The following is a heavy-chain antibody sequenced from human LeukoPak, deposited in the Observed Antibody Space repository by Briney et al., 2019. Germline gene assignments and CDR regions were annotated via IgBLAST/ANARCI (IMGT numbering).Heavy chain of an antibody. CDR2: INHSGCA. D-gene: IGHD3-10*01. V-gene: IGHV4-34*01. CDR1: GGSFSRYY. CDR3: ARESDYYGSGSQPHFDY. J-gene: IGHJ4*02. Sequence: NPSETLSLTCAVYGGSFSRYYWTWIRQPPGKGLEWIGEINHSGCANYNPSLKSRVTISVDTSKTQFSLKLSSVTAADTAVYYCARESDYYGSGSQPHFDYWGQGTLVTVSS.